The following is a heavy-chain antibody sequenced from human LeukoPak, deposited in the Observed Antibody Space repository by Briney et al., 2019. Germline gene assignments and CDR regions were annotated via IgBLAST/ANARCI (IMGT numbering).Heavy chain of an antibody. V-gene: IGHV3-23*01. CDR3: AKGERSLLEMATICD. CDR1: GFTFSSYA. Sequence: PGGSLRLSCAASGFTFSSYAMSWVRQAPGKGLEWVSAISGSGGSTYYADSVKGRFTISRDNSKNTLYLQMNSLRAEDTAVYYCAKGERSLLEMATICDWGQGTLVTVSS. J-gene: IGHJ4*02. CDR2: ISGSGGST. D-gene: IGHD5-24*01.